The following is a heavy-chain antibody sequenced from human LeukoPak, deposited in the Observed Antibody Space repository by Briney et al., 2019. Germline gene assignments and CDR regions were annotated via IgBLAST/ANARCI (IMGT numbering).Heavy chain of an antibody. CDR1: GGSFSGYY. D-gene: IGHD2-2*02. J-gene: IGHJ4*02. V-gene: IGHV4-34*01. CDR3: ARGYCSSTSCYIGGWLDY. Sequence: TSETPSLTCAVYGGSFSGYYWSWIRQPPGKGLEWIGEINHSGSTNYNPSLKSRVTISVDTSKNQFSLKLSSVTAADTAVYYCARGYCSSTSCYIGGWLDYWGQGTLVTVSS. CDR2: INHSGST.